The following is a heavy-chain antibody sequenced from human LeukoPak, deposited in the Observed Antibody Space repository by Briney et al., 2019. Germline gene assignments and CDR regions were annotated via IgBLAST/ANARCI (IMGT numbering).Heavy chain of an antibody. J-gene: IGHJ6*03. CDR1: GFTFSSHR. CDR2: ISSSGSTI. CDR3: SRYSYYYYYMDV. V-gene: IGHV3-48*04. Sequence: GGSLRLSCAASGFTFSSHRMNWVRQAPGKGLEWVSYISSSGSTIYYADSVKGRFTISRDNAKNSLYLQMNSLRAEDTAVYYCSRYSYYYYYMDVWGKGTTVTISS.